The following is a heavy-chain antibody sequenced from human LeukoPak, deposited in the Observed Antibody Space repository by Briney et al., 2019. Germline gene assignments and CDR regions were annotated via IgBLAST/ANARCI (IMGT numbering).Heavy chain of an antibody. D-gene: IGHD2-21*01. V-gene: IGHV4-39*01. CDR3: ARNSSRDCSETKCYSGGWFDT. CDR2: IYFSGST. J-gene: IGHJ5*02. Sequence: SETLSLTCTVSGGSISGSSDYWVWIRQSSGKRLEWIGSIYFSGSTHYRPSLKSRLTMSVDTPKNQFSLQLSSVTAKDTAIYYCARNSSRDCSETKCYSGGWFDTWGQGMLVTVSS. CDR1: GGSISGSSDY.